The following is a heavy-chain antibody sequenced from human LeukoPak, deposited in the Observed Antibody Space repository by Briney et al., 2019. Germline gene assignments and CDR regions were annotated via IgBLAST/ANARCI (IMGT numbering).Heavy chain of an antibody. V-gene: IGHV4-38-2*01. CDR2: IYHSGRT. D-gene: IGHD6-25*01. J-gene: IGHJ4*02. CDR3: ARLYLPAKRFDY. CDR1: GFTLSDYY. Sequence: KSGGSLRLSCAASGFTLSDYYMSWLRQAPGKGLEWIGSIYHSGRTFYNPSLKSRVTISVDTSKNQFSLKLTSVTAADTAVYYCARLYLPAKRFDYWGQGTLVTVSS.